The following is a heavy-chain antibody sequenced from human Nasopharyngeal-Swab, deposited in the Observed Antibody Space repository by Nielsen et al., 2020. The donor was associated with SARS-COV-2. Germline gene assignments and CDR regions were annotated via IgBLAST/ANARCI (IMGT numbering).Heavy chain of an antibody. D-gene: IGHD5-12*01. J-gene: IGHJ4*02. Sequence: VKVSCQASGGTFSSYAISWVRQAPGQGLEWMGRIIPILGIANHAQKFQGRVTITADKSTSTAYMELSSLRSEDTAVYYCAREGSGYDLWYWGQGTLVTVSS. CDR2: IIPILGIA. V-gene: IGHV1-69*04. CDR3: AREGSGYDLWY. CDR1: GGTFSSYA.